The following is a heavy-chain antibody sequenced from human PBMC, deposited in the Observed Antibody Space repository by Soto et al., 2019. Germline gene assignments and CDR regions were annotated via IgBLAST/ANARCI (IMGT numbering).Heavy chain of an antibody. D-gene: IGHD3-10*01. CDR3: ASSKTPSSSGSYYIPSYYYYYGMDV. CDR1: GGTFSSYA. J-gene: IGHJ6*02. V-gene: IGHV1-69*06. Sequence: SVKVSCKASGGTFSSYAISWVRQAPGQGLEWMGGIIPIFGTANYAQKFQGRVTITADKSTSTAYMELSSLRSEDTAVYYCASSKTPSSSGSYYIPSYYYYYGMDVWGQGTTVTVS. CDR2: IIPIFGTA.